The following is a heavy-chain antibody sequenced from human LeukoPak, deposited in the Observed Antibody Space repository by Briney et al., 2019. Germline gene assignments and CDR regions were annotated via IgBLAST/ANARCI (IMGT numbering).Heavy chain of an antibody. V-gene: IGHV3-43*02. CDR1: GFTLDNYA. CDR3: AKDMWVYYDSSGCPFDY. Sequence: GGSLRLSCAASGFTLDNYAMHWVRQAPGKGLEWVSLISGDGGSTYYADSVKGRFTISRDNSKNSLYLQMNSLRTEDTALYYCAKDMWVYYDSSGCPFDYWGQGTLVTVSS. CDR2: ISGDGGST. J-gene: IGHJ4*02. D-gene: IGHD3-22*01.